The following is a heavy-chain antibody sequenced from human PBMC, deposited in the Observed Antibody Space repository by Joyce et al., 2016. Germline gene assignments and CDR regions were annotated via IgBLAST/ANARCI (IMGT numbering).Heavy chain of an antibody. D-gene: IGHD3-9*01. J-gene: IGHJ4*02. Sequence: QVQLQESGPGLVKPSQTLSLTCTVSGGPISSGDYYWSWILQSPGKGLEWIGYIHYSGSTAYNPSLNSRLTISVDTSKNQFSLKLSSVTAADTAVYYCASDLLTGYSHFDYWGQGTLVIVSS. CDR1: GGPISSGDYY. CDR2: IHYSGST. V-gene: IGHV4-30-4*01. CDR3: ASDLLTGYSHFDY.